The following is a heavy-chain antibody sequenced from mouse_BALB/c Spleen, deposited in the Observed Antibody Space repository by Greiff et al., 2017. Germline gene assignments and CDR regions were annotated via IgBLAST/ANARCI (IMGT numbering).Heavy chain of an antibody. V-gene: IGHV14-3*02. CDR1: GFNIKDTY. J-gene: IGHJ3*01. CDR3: ASYDEGAWFAY. Sequence: VQLQQSGAELVKPGASVKLSCTASGFNIKDTYMHWVKQRPEQGLEWIGRIDPANGNTKYDPKFQGKATITADTSSNTAYLQLSSLTSEDTAVYYCASYDEGAWFAYWGQGTLVTVSA. CDR2: IDPANGNT. D-gene: IGHD2-12*01.